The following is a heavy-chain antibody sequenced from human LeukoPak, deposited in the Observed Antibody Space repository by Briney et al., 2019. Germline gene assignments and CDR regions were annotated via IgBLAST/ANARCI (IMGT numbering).Heavy chain of an antibody. V-gene: IGHV4-34*01. CDR2: LNHSGST. D-gene: IGHD3-10*01. CDR3: ASPGSGSYYRNYYYGMDV. J-gene: IGHJ6*04. CDR1: GASFSSYY. Sequence: PSETLSLTCAVYGASFSSYYWSWIRQPPGKGLEWIGELNHSGSTNYNPSLKSRVTISVDTSKNQFSLKLSSVTAADTAVYYCASPGSGSYYRNYYYGMDVWGKGTTVTVSS.